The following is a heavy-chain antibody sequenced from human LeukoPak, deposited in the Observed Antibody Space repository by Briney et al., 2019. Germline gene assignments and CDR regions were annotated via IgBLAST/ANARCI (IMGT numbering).Heavy chain of an antibody. D-gene: IGHD1-26*01. CDR1: GGSSSSYY. CDR2: INHSGST. CDR3: ASLSGSYLYYFDY. V-gene: IGHV4-34*01. J-gene: IGHJ4*02. Sequence: SETLSLTCAVYGGSSSSYYWSWIRQPPGKGLEWIGEINHSGSTYYNPSLKSRVTISVDTSKNQFSLKLSSVTAADTAVYYCASLSGSYLYYFDYWGQGTLVTVSS.